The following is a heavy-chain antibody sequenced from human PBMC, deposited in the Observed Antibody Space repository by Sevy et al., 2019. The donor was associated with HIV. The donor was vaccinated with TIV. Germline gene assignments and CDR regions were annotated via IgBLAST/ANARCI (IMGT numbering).Heavy chain of an antibody. J-gene: IGHJ4*02. Sequence: GGSLRLSCAASGFTFSSNWMTWVRQAPGKALEWVANMRQDGSEKYYVDSVKGRFTISRDNAKNSLYLQMNSLRAEDTAVYYCARGISGSGSRLGLGYWGQGTLVTVSS. CDR3: ARGISGSGSRLGLGY. CDR1: GFTFSSNW. D-gene: IGHD3-10*01. V-gene: IGHV3-7*01. CDR2: MRQDGSEK.